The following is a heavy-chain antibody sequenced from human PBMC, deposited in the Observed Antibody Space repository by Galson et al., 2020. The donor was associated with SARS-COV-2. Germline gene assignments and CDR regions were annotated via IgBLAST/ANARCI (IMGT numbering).Heavy chain of an antibody. CDR3: TRGSNTGYMEH. J-gene: IGHJ4*02. Sequence: GGSLRLSCAASGFIFSDHYMDWVRQAPGKGLEWVARSRNKVNSHTTEYAASVKGRFTISRDDSKTSVYLQMNSLKTEDTAVYYCTRGSNTGYMEHWGQGTLGTVSS. CDR2: SRNKVNSHTT. D-gene: IGHD6-13*01. V-gene: IGHV3-72*01. CDR1: GFIFSDHY.